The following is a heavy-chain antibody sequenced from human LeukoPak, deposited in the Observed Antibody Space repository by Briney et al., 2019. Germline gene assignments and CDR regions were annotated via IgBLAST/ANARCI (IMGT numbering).Heavy chain of an antibody. CDR1: GYIFTDYY. J-gene: IGHJ4*02. D-gene: IGHD2-21*02. V-gene: IGHV1-2*02. CDR3: ARAAYCGRDCYYFFDN. CDR2: INPNSGGT. Sequence: ASVKVSCKASGYIFTDYYIHWVRQAPGQGLEWMGWINPNSGGTNYAQKFQGRVTMTRDTSTSTAYMELSRLRSDDTAVYYCARAAYCGRDCYYFFDNWGQGTLVTVSS.